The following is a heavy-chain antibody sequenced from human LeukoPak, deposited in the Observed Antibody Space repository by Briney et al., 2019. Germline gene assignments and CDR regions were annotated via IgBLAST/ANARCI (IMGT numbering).Heavy chain of an antibody. CDR3: ARSYCGGGSCGAFDI. Sequence: KPSETLSLTCTVSGGSISSYYWSWIRQPPGKGLEWIGYIYYSGNTNYNPSLKSRVTISVDTSKNQFSLRLSSVTAADTAVYYRARSYCGGGSCGAFDIWGQGTMVTVSS. CDR2: IYYSGNT. J-gene: IGHJ3*02. V-gene: IGHV4-59*01. CDR1: GGSISSYY. D-gene: IGHD2-15*01.